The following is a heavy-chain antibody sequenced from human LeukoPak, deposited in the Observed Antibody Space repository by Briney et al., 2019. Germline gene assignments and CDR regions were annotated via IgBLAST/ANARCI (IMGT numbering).Heavy chain of an antibody. J-gene: IGHJ6*02. Sequence: SETLSLTCTVSGGSISSSSYYWGWIRQPPGKGLEWIGSIYYSGSTYYNPSLKSRVTISVDTSKNQFSLKLSSVTAADTAVYYCASPFWSGYSYGMDVWGQGTTVTVSS. V-gene: IGHV4-39*01. CDR1: GGSISSSSYY. CDR3: ASPFWSGYSYGMDV. D-gene: IGHD3-3*01. CDR2: IYYSGST.